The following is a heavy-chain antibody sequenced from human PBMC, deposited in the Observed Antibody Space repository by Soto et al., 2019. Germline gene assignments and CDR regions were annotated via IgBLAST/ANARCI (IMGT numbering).Heavy chain of an antibody. CDR3: TRDLFSYDYSGILWFDP. Sequence: EVQLVESGGGLVQPGGSLKLSCAASGFAFSGSAMYWVRQASGKGPEWVGRIRSKGHNYATEYAASVKGRFTISRDDSKNTAYLKINSLKTEDTAVYYCTRDLFSYDYSGILWFDPWGQGTLVTVS. V-gene: IGHV3-73*02. CDR2: IRSKGHNYAT. D-gene: IGHD3-16*01. CDR1: GFAFSGSA. J-gene: IGHJ5*02.